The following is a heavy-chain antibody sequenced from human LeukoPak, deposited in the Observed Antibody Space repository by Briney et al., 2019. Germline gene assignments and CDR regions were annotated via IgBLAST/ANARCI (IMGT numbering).Heavy chain of an antibody. J-gene: IGHJ4*02. CDR1: GFTVSSNY. D-gene: IGHD6-19*01. CDR2: IYSGGST. Sequence: GGSLRVSCAASGFTVSSNYMSWVRQAPGKGLEWVSVIYSGGSTYYADSVKGRFTISRDNSKNTLYLQMNSLRAEDTAVYYCARDLYSSGWYDYWGQGTLVTVSS. CDR3: ARDLYSSGWYDY. V-gene: IGHV3-53*01.